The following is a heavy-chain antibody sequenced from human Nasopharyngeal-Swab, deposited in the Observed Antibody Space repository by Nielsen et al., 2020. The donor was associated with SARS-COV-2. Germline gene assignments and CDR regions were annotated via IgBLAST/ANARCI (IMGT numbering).Heavy chain of an antibody. J-gene: IGHJ5*02. CDR3: ARVAQLRFRVDP. CDR1: GYTFTNYA. CDR2: INAGNGNT. V-gene: IGHV1-3*01. Sequence: ASVKVSCKASGYTFTNYAMHWVRQAPGQRLEWMGWINAGNGNTKYSQKFQGRVILTRDTSASTAYMKLSSLRSEDTAVYYCARVAQLRFRVDPWGQGTLVTVSS. D-gene: IGHD3-3*01.